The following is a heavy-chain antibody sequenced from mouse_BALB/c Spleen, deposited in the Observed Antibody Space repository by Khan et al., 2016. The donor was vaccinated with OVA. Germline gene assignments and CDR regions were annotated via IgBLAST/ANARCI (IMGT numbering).Heavy chain of an antibody. D-gene: IGHD2-14*01. CDR1: GYTFTSYT. CDR3: VRDGAYHRNDGWFAY. J-gene: IGHJ3*01. CDR2: INPSNGYT. V-gene: IGHV1-4*01. Sequence: QVQLKESGAELARPGASMKMSCKASGYTFTSYTIHWIKLRPGQGLEWIGFINPSNGYTNYNQKFKDKATLTADKSSTTVYMQLSSLTSDDSAVYNCVRDGAYHRNDGWFAYWGQGTLVTVSA.